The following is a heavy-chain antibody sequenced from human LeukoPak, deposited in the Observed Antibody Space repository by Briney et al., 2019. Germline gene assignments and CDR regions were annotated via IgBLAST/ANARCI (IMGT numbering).Heavy chain of an antibody. Sequence: GGSLRLSCAASGFTFDDYGMSWVRQAPGKGLEWVSGINWNGGSTGYADSVKGRFTISRDNAKNSLYLQMNSLRAEDTALYHCARVQSITGFVLAAPGPNWFDPWGQGTLVTVSS. J-gene: IGHJ5*02. CDR1: GFTFDDYG. D-gene: IGHD1-20*01. CDR3: ARVQSITGFVLAAPGPNWFDP. V-gene: IGHV3-20*01. CDR2: INWNGGST.